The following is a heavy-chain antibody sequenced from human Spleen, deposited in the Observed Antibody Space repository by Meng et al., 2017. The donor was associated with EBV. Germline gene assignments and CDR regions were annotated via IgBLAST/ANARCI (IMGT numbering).Heavy chain of an antibody. CDR2: INAGDGTT. V-gene: IGHV1-3*01. Sequence: QLGQAWSELKKPVASMEVSCKAYGYMFSTNNMNRVRQGPGQGIRWMGWINAGDGTTKYSQKFQGRVTLARDTSASTVYRELTSLRSADTAKYFCARESGIIVGGSFDCWGQGTLVTVSS. CDR3: ARESGIIVGGSFDC. D-gene: IGHD6-19*01. CDR1: GYMFSTNN. J-gene: IGHJ5*01.